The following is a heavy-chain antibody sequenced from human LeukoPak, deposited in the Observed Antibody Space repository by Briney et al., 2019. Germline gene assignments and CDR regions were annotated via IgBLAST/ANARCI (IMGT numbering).Heavy chain of an antibody. Sequence: SETLSLTCTVSGGSISSYYWSWIRQPPGKGLEWIGYIYYSGSTNYNPSLKSRVTISVDTSKNQFSLKLSSVTAADTAVYYCAGGDILTGYWFFDYWAREPWSPSPQ. CDR2: IYYSGST. J-gene: IGHJ4*02. D-gene: IGHD3-9*01. CDR3: AGGDILTGYWFFDY. V-gene: IGHV4-59*01. CDR1: GGSISSYY.